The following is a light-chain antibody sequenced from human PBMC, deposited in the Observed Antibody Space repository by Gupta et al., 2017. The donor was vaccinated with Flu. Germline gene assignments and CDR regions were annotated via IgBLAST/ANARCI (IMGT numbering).Light chain of an antibody. CDR2: DAS. CDR1: QSVRNY. V-gene: IGKV3-15*01. Sequence: EIVMTQSPATLSVSPGDRVSLSCRATQSVRNYLAWFQQKPGQAPRLLIYDASTRATGVPVRFSGSGSGTEFTLTISSRQSEDFAVYYCQEYQHWPLGTFGQGTKVEVK. CDR3: QEYQHWPLGT. J-gene: IGKJ1*01.